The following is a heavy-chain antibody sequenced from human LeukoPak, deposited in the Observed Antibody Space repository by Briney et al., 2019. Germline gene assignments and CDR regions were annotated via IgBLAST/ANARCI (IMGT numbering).Heavy chain of an antibody. Sequence: SETLSLTCAVFGGSFTDYYWSWLRQPSGKGLEWIGEVTHSGSTNYKSSPKSRLTISVDMSKNQFSLKLTSVTAADTAIYYCSRRGQWLGRWFDPWGQGTLVTVSS. CDR2: VTHSGST. J-gene: IGHJ5*02. D-gene: IGHD6-19*01. CDR3: SRRGQWLGRWFDP. V-gene: IGHV4-34*01. CDR1: GGSFTDYY.